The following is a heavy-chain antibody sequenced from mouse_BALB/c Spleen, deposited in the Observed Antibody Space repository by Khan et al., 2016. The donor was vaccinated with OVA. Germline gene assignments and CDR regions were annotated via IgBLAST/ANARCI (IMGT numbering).Heavy chain of an antibody. CDR2: INPNNGDT. CDR1: GYTFTDYY. Sequence: EVQLQQSGPELVKPGASVKMSCKASGYTFTDYYMKWMKQSHGKSLEWIGDINPNNGDTFYNQKFKGKATLTVDKSSNTAYMHLNSLTSEDSAVYYCARGLVDVWGEGTTVTVSS. J-gene: IGHJ1*01. CDR3: ARGLVDV. V-gene: IGHV1-26*01.